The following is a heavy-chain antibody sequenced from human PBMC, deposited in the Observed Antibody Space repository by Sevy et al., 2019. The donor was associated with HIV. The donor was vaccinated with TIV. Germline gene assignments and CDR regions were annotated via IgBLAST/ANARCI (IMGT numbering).Heavy chain of an antibody. D-gene: IGHD5-18*01. Sequence: SETLSLTCSVSGGSISRYYWSWIRQPPGKGLEWIGYFYYSGSPNYNPSLRSRVTVSVDTSKNQFSLRLSSVTAADTAVYYCARHVDGYNWFNFDYWGQGTLVTVSS. V-gene: IGHV4-59*08. CDR3: ARHVDGYNWFNFDY. CDR2: FYYSGSP. J-gene: IGHJ4*02. CDR1: GGSISRYY.